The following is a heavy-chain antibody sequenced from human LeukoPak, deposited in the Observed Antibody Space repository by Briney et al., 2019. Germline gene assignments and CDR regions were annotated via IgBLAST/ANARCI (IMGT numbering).Heavy chain of an antibody. Sequence: PSESLSLTCAVYGGSFSGDYWNWIRQPPGKGWEWMGEINHSGSTNSNPSLKSRVTISVDRSKNQFSLKLSSVTAADTAVYYCARRPRYSSGWYYFDSWGQGTLVTVSS. CDR1: GGSFSGDY. J-gene: IGHJ4*02. CDR2: INHSGST. V-gene: IGHV4-34*01. D-gene: IGHD6-19*01. CDR3: ARRPRYSSGWYYFDS.